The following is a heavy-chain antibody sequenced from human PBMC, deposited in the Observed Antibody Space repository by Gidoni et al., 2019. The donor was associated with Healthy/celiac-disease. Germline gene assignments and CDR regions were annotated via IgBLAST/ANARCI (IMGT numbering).Heavy chain of an antibody. CDR2: INTNSGGT. V-gene: IGHV1-2*02. CDR1: GYTFTGYY. Sequence: QVQLVQSGAEVKKPGASVQVSCKASGYTFTGYYMHWVRQAPGQGLEWRGWINTNSGGTNYAQKFQGRVTMTRDTYIRTAYMELSRLRSDDTAVYYCSRVSGIAVAGTNYWGQGTLVTVSS. CDR3: SRVSGIAVAGTNY. D-gene: IGHD6-19*01. J-gene: IGHJ4*02.